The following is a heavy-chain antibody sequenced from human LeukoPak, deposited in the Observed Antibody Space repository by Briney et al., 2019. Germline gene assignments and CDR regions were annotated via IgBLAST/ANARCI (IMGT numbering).Heavy chain of an antibody. J-gene: IGHJ4*02. Sequence: SETLSLTCTVSGGSISSYYWSWIRQPPGKGLEWIGYIYYSGSTNYNPSLKSRVTISVDTSKNQFSLKLSSVTAADTAVYHCARMTTVTTGIDYWGQGTLVTVSS. CDR1: GGSISSYY. D-gene: IGHD4-17*01. V-gene: IGHV4-59*01. CDR2: IYYSGST. CDR3: ARMTTVTTGIDY.